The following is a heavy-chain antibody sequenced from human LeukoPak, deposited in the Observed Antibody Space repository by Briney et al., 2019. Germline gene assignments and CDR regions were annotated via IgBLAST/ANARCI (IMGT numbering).Heavy chain of an antibody. Sequence: LSLTCSVSGDSITGYYWGWVRQAPGKGLEWVSYISSSGSTIYYADSVKGRFTISRDNAKNSLYLQMNSLRAEDTAVYYCAREVYSGYEAYYYYYMDVWGKGTTVTVSS. CDR2: ISSSGSTI. CDR1: GDSITGYY. D-gene: IGHD5-12*01. CDR3: AREVYSGYEAYYYYYMDV. V-gene: IGHV3-11*04. J-gene: IGHJ6*03.